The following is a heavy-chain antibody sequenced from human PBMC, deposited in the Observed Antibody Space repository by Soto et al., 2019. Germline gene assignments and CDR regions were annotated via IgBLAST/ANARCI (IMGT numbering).Heavy chain of an antibody. D-gene: IGHD5-12*01. CDR3: ARDTQRGYSGYFDS. CDR2: IYYSGSN. V-gene: IGHV4-31*03. Sequence: QVQLQESGPGLVKPSQTLSLSCTVSGGSLSSGGYYWSWIRQHPGKGLEWIGFIYYSGSNYYNPSLKSRVTISVDTSQNQFSLKLSSVTAADTAVYYCARDTQRGYSGYFDSWGQGTLVTGSS. J-gene: IGHJ4*02. CDR1: GGSLSSGGYY.